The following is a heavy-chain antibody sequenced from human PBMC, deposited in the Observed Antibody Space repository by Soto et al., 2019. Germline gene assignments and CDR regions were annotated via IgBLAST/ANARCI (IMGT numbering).Heavy chain of an antibody. V-gene: IGHV3-53*02. D-gene: IGHD2-8*01. Sequence: EVQVVETGGGLIQPGGSLRLSCAVSGFTVSSNYMSWVRQPPGKGPEWVSDIYSGGSTYYADSVKGRVTISRDNSKNTLYLQMNSLRAEDTAVYYCARERDGHNPNWFDLWGQGTLVTVSS. J-gene: IGHJ5*02. CDR3: ARERDGHNPNWFDL. CDR2: IYSGGST. CDR1: GFTVSSNY.